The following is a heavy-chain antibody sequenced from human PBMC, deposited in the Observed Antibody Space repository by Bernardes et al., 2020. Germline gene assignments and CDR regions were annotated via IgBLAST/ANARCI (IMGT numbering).Heavy chain of an antibody. CDR1: GGSISSGGYY. CDR3: ASRPVWSGYYTGIFEDPNAFDI. Sequence: SETLSLTCTVSGGSISSGGYYWSWIRQHPGKGLEWIGYIYYSGSTYYNPSLKSRVTISVDTSKNQFSLKLSSVTAADTAVHYCASRPVWSGYYTGIFEDPNAFDIWGQGTMVTVSS. D-gene: IGHD3-3*01. V-gene: IGHV4-31*03. J-gene: IGHJ3*02. CDR2: IYYSGST.